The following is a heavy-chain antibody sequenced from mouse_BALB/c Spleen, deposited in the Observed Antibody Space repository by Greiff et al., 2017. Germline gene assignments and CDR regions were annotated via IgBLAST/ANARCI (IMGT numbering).Heavy chain of an antibody. CDR3: ARGYGKGAMDY. V-gene: IGHV5-17*02. D-gene: IGHD2-10*02. CDR1: GFTFSSFG. Sequence: EVQGVESGGGLVQPGGSRKLSFAASGFTFSSFGMHWVRQAPEKGLEWVAYISSGSSTIYYADTVKGRFTISRDNPKNTLFLQMTSLRSEDTAMYYCARGYGKGAMDYWGQGTSVTVSS. J-gene: IGHJ4*01. CDR2: ISSGSSTI.